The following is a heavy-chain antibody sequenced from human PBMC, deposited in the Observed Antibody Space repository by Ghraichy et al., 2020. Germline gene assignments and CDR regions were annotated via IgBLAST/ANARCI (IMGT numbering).Heavy chain of an antibody. V-gene: IGHV3-11*04. J-gene: IGHJ2*01. CDR3: AREGWFFDL. CDR2: ISGSGNNI. Sequence: GGSLRLSCAASGFTFSDYYLNWFRQAPGKGLEWVSYISGSGNNIYYADSVKGRFTISRDNAKNSLYLQMKSLRAEDAAVYYCAREGWFFDLWGRGTLVTVSS. CDR1: GFTFSDYY.